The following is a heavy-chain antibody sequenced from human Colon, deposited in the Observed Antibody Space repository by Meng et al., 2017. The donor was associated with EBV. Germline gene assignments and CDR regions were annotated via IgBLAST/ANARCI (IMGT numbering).Heavy chain of an antibody. CDR1: GGPISRTGTC. CDR2: QCHADDT. V-gene: IGHV4-39*01. D-gene: IGHD4-23*01. J-gene: IGHJ4*02. CDR3: ARHTFSGNPGGIDS. Sequence: QLQLRESGLGLVKPSATLSLTCTVSGGPISRTGTCGGWIRRPPGKGLEWIGSQCHADDTYYNPSLMGRVTISVDTSKNQVSLKLTSVTAADTSIYYCARHTFSGNPGGIDSWGQGILVTVSS.